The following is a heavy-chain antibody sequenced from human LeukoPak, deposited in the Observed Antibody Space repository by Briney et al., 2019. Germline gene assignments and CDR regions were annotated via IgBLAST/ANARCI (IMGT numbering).Heavy chain of an antibody. CDR3: ARGGGNTYYYDSSGYYFWY. CDR2: RNGGRA. Sequence: GGSLRLSCAASGFTFDDYGMSWVRQAPGKGLEWVSGRNGGRAGHADSVKGRFTISRDNAKNSLYLQMNSLRAEDTAVYYCARGGGNTYYYDSSGYYFWYWGQGTLVTVSS. V-gene: IGHV3-20*04. D-gene: IGHD3-22*01. J-gene: IGHJ4*02. CDR1: GFTFDDYG.